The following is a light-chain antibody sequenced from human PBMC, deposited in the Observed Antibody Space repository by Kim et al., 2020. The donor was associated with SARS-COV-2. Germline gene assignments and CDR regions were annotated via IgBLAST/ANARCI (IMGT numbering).Light chain of an antibody. CDR2: AAS. CDR1: QSISGY. V-gene: IGKV1-39*01. J-gene: IGKJ2*01. Sequence: SASVGDRVTITCQDSQSISGYLNWYQQKPGKAPNLLIYAASNLQDGVPSRFSGSGFGTDFTLTIRSLQPEDLATYYCQQSYSAPYTFGQGTKLEI. CDR3: QQSYSAPYT.